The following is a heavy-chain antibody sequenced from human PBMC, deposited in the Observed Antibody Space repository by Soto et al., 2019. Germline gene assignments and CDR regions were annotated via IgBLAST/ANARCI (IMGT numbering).Heavy chain of an antibody. CDR2: ISAYNGNT. CDR3: ARSQGSSTSLEIYYYYYYGMDV. V-gene: IGHV1-18*01. Sequence: ASVKVACKASGYTFTSYGISWVRQAPGQGLEWMGWISAYNGNTNYAQKLQGRVTMTTDTSTSTASMELSSLRSEDTAVYYCARSQGSSTSLEIYYYYYYGMDVWGQGTTVTVSS. J-gene: IGHJ6*02. CDR1: GYTFTSYG. D-gene: IGHD2-2*01.